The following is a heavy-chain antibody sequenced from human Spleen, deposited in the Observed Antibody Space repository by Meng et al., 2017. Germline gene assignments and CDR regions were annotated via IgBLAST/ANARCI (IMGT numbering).Heavy chain of an antibody. CDR2: ISRSSNYV. D-gene: IGHD3-22*01. CDR3: ARSPIDKYDLSALPLDY. J-gene: IGHJ4*02. CDR1: GFSFTTYS. Sequence: GESLKISCAASGFSFTTYSMNWVRQAPGKGLEWVSSISRSSNYVYYADSVKGRFTISRDNSKNTVFLQINSLRAEDTAVYYCARSPIDKYDLSALPLDYWGQGTLVTVSS. V-gene: IGHV3-21*06.